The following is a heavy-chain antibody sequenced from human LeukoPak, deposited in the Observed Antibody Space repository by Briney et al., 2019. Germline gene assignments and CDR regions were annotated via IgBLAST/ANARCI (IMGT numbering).Heavy chain of an antibody. CDR1: GGSISSGSYY. CDR2: IYTSGST. Sequence: PSQTLSLTCTVSGGSISSGSYYWSWIRQSAGKGLEWIGRIYTSGSTNYNPSLKSRVTISVDTSKNQFSLKLSSVTAADTAVYYCARGGGSGSYYNRYYYYMDVWGKGTTVTVSS. D-gene: IGHD3-10*01. CDR3: ARGGGSGSYYNRYYYYMDV. V-gene: IGHV4-61*02. J-gene: IGHJ6*03.